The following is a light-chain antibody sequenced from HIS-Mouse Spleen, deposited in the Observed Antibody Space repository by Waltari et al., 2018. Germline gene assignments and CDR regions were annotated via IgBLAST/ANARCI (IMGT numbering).Light chain of an antibody. CDR2: EGS. J-gene: IGLJ1*01. CDR3: CSYAGSYTGV. V-gene: IGLV2-23*01. Sequence: QSALTQPASVSGSPGQSITISCTGTSSDVGRYNLVSWYQQHPGKAPKLMMYEGSKRPSGVSNRFSGSKSGNTASLTISGLQAEDEADYYCCSYAGSYTGVFGTGTKVTVL. CDR1: SSDVGRYNL.